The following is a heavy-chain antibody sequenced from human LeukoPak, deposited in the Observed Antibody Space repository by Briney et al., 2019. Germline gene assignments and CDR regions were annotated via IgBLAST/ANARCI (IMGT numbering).Heavy chain of an antibody. V-gene: IGHV1-69*05. D-gene: IGHD3-22*01. CDR3: ASGDYYDSSDFDY. Sequence: SVKVSCKASGGTISSYAISWVRQAPGQGLEWMGRIIPIFGTANYAQKFQGRVTITTDESTSTAYMELSSLRSEDTAVYYCASGDYYDSSDFDYWGQGTLVTVSS. CDR1: GGTISSYA. J-gene: IGHJ4*02. CDR2: IIPIFGTA.